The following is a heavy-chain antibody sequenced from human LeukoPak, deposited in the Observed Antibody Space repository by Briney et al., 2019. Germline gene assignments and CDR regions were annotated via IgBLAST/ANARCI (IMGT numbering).Heavy chain of an antibody. CDR2: IYYGGST. Sequence: SETPSLTCTVSGGSISSSSYYWGWIRQPPGKGLEWIGSIYYGGSTYYNPSLKSRVTISVDTSKNQFSLKLSSVTAADTAVHYCARDEANFYPTVGWFDPWGQGTLVTVSS. J-gene: IGHJ5*02. CDR1: GGSISSSSYY. CDR3: ARDEANFYPTVGWFDP. V-gene: IGHV4-39*07. D-gene: IGHD2/OR15-2a*01.